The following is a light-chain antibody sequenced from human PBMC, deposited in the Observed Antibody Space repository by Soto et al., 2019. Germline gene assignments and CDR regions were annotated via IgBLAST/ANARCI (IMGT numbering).Light chain of an antibody. J-gene: IGLJ1*01. CDR1: SSNIGTYT. CDR3: AAWDDSLSGRYV. CDR2: SNN. Sequence: QSVLTQPPSASGTPGQWVTISCSGSSSNIGTYTVNWYQQLPGTAPKLLIYSNNQRPSGVPDRFSGSKSGTSASLAISGLQSEAEADYYCAAWDDSLSGRYVFGTGTKVTVL. V-gene: IGLV1-44*01.